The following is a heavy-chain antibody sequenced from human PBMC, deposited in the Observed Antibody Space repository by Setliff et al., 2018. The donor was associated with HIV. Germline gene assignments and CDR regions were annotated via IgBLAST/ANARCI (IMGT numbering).Heavy chain of an antibody. CDR3: AREGPQTGDHSLALF. V-gene: IGHV3-11*01. Sequence: GGSLRLSCAASGFAFSDFYMSWIRQAPGKGLEWVSYISGGGSSTNYTDSVRGRFTISRDNAKNSLYLQMSSMRADDAAVYYCAREGPQTGDHSLALFWGQGAVVTVSS. D-gene: IGHD7-27*01. CDR2: ISGGGSST. J-gene: IGHJ4*02. CDR1: GFAFSDFY.